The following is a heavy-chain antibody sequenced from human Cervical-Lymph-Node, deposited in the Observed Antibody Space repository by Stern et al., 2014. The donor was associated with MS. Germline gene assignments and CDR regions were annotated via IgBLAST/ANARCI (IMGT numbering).Heavy chain of an antibody. CDR3: ATDRGVK. CDR1: GHPLSELA. CDR2: FDPEDGET. J-gene: IGHJ4*02. Sequence: QVQLVQSGAEVKKPGASVTVSCNVAGHPLSELAMHWLRKLPTRGLEWMGQFDPEDGETVYAQQFQGRLSMTEDTSTGTAYMTLTALRSEDTAVYYRATDRGVKWGPGTLVTVSS. D-gene: IGHD3-10*01. V-gene: IGHV1-24*01.